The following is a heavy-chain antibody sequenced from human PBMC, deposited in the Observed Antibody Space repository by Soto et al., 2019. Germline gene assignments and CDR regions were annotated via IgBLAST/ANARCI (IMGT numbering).Heavy chain of an antibody. V-gene: IGHV1-2*02. Sequence: QVQLVQSGAEVKEPGDSVRVSCEASGYTFTAYYIHWVRQAPGQGLEWMGWINTKFGDTTYAQDFQGRVSMTRDMSISTVYRELSRLTAGDTAIYYGARNLDYYYGPGSGNGHGFWGQGTTVTVFS. CDR1: GYTFTAYY. J-gene: IGHJ6*02. CDR3: ARNLDYYYGPGSGNGHGF. D-gene: IGHD3-10*01. CDR2: INTKFGDT.